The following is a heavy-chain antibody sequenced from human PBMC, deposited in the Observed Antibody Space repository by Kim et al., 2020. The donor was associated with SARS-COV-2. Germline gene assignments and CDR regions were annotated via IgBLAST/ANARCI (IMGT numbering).Heavy chain of an antibody. D-gene: IGHD2-15*01. J-gene: IGHJ6*02. CDR2: ISGSGGST. CDR1: GFTFSSYA. V-gene: IGHV3-23*01. Sequence: GGSLRLSCAASGFTFSSYAMSWVRQAPGKGLEWVSAISGSGGSTYYADSVKGRFTISRDNSKNTLYLQMNSLRAEDTAVYYCAKDHVVVVAAMGAGDYYYGMDVWGQGTTVTVSS. CDR3: AKDHVVVVAAMGAGDYYYGMDV.